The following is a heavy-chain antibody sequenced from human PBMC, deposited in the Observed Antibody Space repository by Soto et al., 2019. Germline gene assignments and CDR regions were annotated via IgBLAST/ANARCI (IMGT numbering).Heavy chain of an antibody. J-gene: IGHJ4*02. V-gene: IGHV4-59*01. CDR3: ASSKEGDILTGYFSS. Sequence: SETLSLTCTVSGGSISSYYWSWIRQPPGKGLEWIGYIYYSGSTNYNPSLKSRVTISVDTSKNQFSLKLSSVTAADTAVYYCASSKEGDILTGYFSSWGQGTLVTVSS. D-gene: IGHD3-9*01. CDR2: IYYSGST. CDR1: GGSISSYY.